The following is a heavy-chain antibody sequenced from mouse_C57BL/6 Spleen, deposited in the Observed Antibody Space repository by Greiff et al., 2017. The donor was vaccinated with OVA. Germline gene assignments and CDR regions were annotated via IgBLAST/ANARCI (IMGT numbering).Heavy chain of an antibody. J-gene: IGHJ2*01. CDR1: GYTFTSYW. V-gene: IGHV1-64*01. CDR3: ARPVEYYFDY. Sequence: VQLQQSGAELVKPGASVKLSCKASGYTFTSYWMHWVKQRPGQGLEWIGMIHPNSGSTNYNEKFKSKATLTVDKSSSTAYMQLSSLTSEDSAVYYCARPVEYYFDYWGQGTTLTVSS. D-gene: IGHD1-1*01. CDR2: IHPNSGST.